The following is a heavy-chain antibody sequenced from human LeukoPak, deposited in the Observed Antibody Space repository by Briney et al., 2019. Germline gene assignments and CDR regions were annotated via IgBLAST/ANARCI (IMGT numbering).Heavy chain of an antibody. CDR2: INHSGST. CDR1: GGSFSGYY. D-gene: IGHD3-22*01. CDR3: ARDGPYYYDSSHFDY. Sequence: SETLSLTCAVYGGSFSGYYWSWIRQPPGKGLEWVGEINHSGSTNYNPSLKSRVTISVDTSKNQFSLKLSSVTAADTAVYYCARDGPYYYDSSHFDYWGQGTLVTVSS. J-gene: IGHJ4*02. V-gene: IGHV4-34*01.